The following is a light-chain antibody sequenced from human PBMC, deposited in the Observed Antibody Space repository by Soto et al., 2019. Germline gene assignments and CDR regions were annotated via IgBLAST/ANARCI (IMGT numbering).Light chain of an antibody. CDR1: SSDVGGYNY. Sequence: QSALTQPASVSGSPGQSITISCTGTSSDVGGYNYVSWYQQHPGKAPKPMIYDISNRPSGVSNRFSGSKSGNTASLTISGLQAEDEADYYCSSYTSSSTVVFGGGTKL. J-gene: IGLJ2*01. CDR3: SSYTSSSTVV. V-gene: IGLV2-14*01. CDR2: DIS.